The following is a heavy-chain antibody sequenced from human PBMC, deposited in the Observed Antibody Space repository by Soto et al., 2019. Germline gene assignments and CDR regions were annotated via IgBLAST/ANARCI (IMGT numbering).Heavy chain of an antibody. CDR2: INSDGSST. J-gene: IGHJ4*02. CDR1: GFTFSSYW. Sequence: EVQLVESGGGLVQPGESLRLSCAASGFTFSSYWMHWVRQAPGKGLVWVSRINSDGSSTSYAGSVKGRFTISRDNAKNTRYPQRNRLRAEDTAVYYCVRTSLVVAAATREDYWGQGTLVTVSS. D-gene: IGHD2-15*01. CDR3: VRTSLVVAAATREDY. V-gene: IGHV3-74*01.